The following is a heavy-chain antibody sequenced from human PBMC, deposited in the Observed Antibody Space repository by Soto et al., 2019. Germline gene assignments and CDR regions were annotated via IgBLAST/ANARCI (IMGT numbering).Heavy chain of an antibody. J-gene: IGHJ6*02. V-gene: IGHV3-33*01. CDR1: GFTFSSYG. D-gene: IGHD6-13*01. CDR3: AREGAYIAGQFYYYGMDV. CDR2: IWYDGSNK. Sequence: GESLKISCAASGFTFSSYGMHWVRQAPGKGLEWVAVIWYDGSNKYYADSVKGRFTISRDNSKNTLYLQMNSLRAEDTAVYYCAREGAYIAGQFYYYGMDVWGQGTTVTVSS.